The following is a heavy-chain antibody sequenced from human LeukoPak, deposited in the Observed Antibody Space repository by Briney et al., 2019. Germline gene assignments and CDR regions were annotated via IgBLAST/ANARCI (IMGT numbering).Heavy chain of an antibody. D-gene: IGHD3-22*01. Sequence: GGSLRLSCAASGFTFSSYGVHWVRQAPGKGLEWVAVISYDGSNKYYADSVKGRFTISRDNSKNTLYLQMNSLRAEDTAEYYCAKGRSSGYRLPFDYWGQGTLVTVSS. CDR1: GFTFSSYG. J-gene: IGHJ4*02. CDR2: ISYDGSNK. V-gene: IGHV3-30*18. CDR3: AKGRSSGYRLPFDY.